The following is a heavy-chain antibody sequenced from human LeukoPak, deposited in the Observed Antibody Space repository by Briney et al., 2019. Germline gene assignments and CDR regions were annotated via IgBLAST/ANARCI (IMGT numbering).Heavy chain of an antibody. CDR3: ARAGGDYYDSSGPFDY. J-gene: IGHJ4*02. D-gene: IGHD3-22*01. V-gene: IGHV3-21*01. Sequence: GGSLRLSCAASGFTFSSYSMNWVRQAPGKGLEWVSSISSSSSYIYYADSVKGRFTISRDNAKNSLYLQMNSLRAEDTAVYYCARAGGDYYDSSGPFDYWGQGILVTVSS. CDR1: GFTFSSYS. CDR2: ISSSSSYI.